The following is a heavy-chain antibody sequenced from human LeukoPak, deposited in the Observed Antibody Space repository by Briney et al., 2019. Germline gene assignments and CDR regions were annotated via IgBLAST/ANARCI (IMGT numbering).Heavy chain of an antibody. D-gene: IGHD2-8*01. CDR3: ARALLTSYYYGMDV. CDR1: GFTFSSYA. V-gene: IGHV3-30-3*01. J-gene: IGHJ6*02. Sequence: GGSLGLSWAASGFTFSSYAMHWVRQAPGKGLEWVAVISYDGSNKYYADSVKGRFTISRDNSKNTLYLQMNSLRAEDTAVYYCARALLTSYYYGMDVWGQGTTVTVSS. CDR2: ISYDGSNK.